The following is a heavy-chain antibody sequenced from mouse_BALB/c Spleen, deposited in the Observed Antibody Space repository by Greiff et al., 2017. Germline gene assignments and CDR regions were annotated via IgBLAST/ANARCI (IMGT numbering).Heavy chain of an antibody. J-gene: IGHJ4*01. CDR3: ARQGDDGYYYYAMDY. CDR2: INSNGGST. CDR1: GFTFSSYY. Sequence: EVQGVESGGGLVKLGGSLKLSCAASGFTFSSYYMSWVRQTPEKRLELVAAINSNGGSTYYPDTVKGRFTISRDNAKNTLYLQMSSLKSEDTALYYCARQGDDGYYYYAMDYWGQGTSVTVSS. D-gene: IGHD2-3*01. V-gene: IGHV5-6-2*01.